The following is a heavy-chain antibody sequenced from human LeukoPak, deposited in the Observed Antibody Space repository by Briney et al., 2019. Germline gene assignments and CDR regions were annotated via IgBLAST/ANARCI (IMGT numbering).Heavy chain of an antibody. CDR2: TYHSGST. V-gene: IGHV4-38-2*02. CDR3: ASLNLTGLVDY. CDR1: GYSISSGYY. Sequence: PSETLSLTCTVSGYSISSGYYWGWIRQPPGKGLEWIGTTYHSGSTYYNPSLKSRVTISVDTSKNQFSLNLSSVTAADTAVYYCASLNLTGLVDYWGQGTLVTVSS. J-gene: IGHJ4*02. D-gene: IGHD3-16*01.